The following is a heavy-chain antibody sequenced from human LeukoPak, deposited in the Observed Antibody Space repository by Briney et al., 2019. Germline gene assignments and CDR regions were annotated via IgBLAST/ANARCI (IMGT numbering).Heavy chain of an antibody. V-gene: IGHV3-11*01. CDR3: ARDLDYLGMDV. Sequence: GGSLRLSCGASGFTFSDYYMSWIRQAPGKGLEGVSYISSSGSTIYYADSVKGRFTISRDNAKNSLYLQMNSLRADDTAVYYCARDLDYLGMDVWGQGTTVTVSS. CDR2: ISSSGSTI. D-gene: IGHD4-11*01. CDR1: GFTFSDYY. J-gene: IGHJ6*02.